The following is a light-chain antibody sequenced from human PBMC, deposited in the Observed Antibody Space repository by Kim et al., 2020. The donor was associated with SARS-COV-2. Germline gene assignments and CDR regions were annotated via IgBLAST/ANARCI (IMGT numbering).Light chain of an antibody. Sequence: SPGGRASLSCGASHSVSSSYLAWYQQKPGQAPRLLICGASSRATGIPDRFSGSGSRTDFTLTISRLEPEDVAVYYCQQYGSSPLTFGGGTKVDIK. CDR3: QQYGSSPLT. CDR2: GAS. V-gene: IGKV3-20*01. J-gene: IGKJ4*01. CDR1: HSVSSSY.